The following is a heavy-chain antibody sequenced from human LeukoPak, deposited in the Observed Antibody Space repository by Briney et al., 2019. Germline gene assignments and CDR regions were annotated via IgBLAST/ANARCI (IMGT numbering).Heavy chain of an antibody. D-gene: IGHD5-12*01. CDR1: GFTFRDSW. J-gene: IGHJ4*02. Sequence: GGSLRLSCADSGFTFRDSWMHWVRQAPGKGLEWVANINQDGSQKYYVDSVKGRFTISRDTAKNSLHLQMNSLRAEDTAVYYCARGRGFTSFDYWGQGILVTVSS. V-gene: IGHV3-7*01. CDR3: ARGRGFTSFDY. CDR2: INQDGSQK.